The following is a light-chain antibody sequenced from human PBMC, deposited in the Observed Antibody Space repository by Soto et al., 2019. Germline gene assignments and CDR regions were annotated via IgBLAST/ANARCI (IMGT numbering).Light chain of an antibody. Sequence: EIVMTQSPATLSVSQGERATLSCRASQSVSSNLAWYQQKPGQAPRLLIYGASTRATGIPARFSGSGSGTEFTLTISSLQSEDFAVYYCQQYSNWPPITFGQGTRLEIK. V-gene: IGKV3-15*01. CDR3: QQYSNWPPIT. CDR1: QSVSSN. CDR2: GAS. J-gene: IGKJ5*01.